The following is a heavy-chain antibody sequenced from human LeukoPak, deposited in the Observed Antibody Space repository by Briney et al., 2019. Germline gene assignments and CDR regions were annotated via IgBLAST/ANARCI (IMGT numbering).Heavy chain of an antibody. Sequence: GGSLRLSCAASGFTFNTNAMTWVRQAPGKGLVWVSRVNSDSDGSSTTYADSVKGRFTISRDNAKNTLYLQMNSLRAEDTAVYYCARGGPSGNYFDFWGQGTLVTVSS. D-gene: IGHD1-26*01. J-gene: IGHJ4*02. CDR2: VNSDSDGSST. CDR1: GFTFNTNA. V-gene: IGHV3-74*01. CDR3: ARGGPSGNYFDF.